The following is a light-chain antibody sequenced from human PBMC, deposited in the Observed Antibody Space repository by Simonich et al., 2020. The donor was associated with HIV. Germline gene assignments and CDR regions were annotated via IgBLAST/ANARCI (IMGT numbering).Light chain of an antibody. CDR1: QRVSSSY. V-gene: IGKV3D-20*01. J-gene: IGKJ2*01. CDR2: DAS. Sequence: EIVLTQSPGTLSLSPGERATLSCRASQRVSSSYLAWYQQKPGLAPRLLIYDASSRATGIQDRFSGSGSGTDFTLTISRLEPEDFAVYYCQQYHNWPPYTFGQGTKLEIK. CDR3: QQYHNWPPYT.